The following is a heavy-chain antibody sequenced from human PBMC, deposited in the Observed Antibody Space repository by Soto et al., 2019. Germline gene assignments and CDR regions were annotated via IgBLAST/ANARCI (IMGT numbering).Heavy chain of an antibody. CDR1: GGTFSSYA. CDR2: IIPIFGTA. J-gene: IGHJ6*02. V-gene: IGHV1-69*01. D-gene: IGHD2-15*01. Sequence: QVQLVQSGAEVKKPGSSVKVSCKASGGTFSSYAISWVRQAPGQGLEWMGGIIPIFGTANYAQKFQGRVTITADESTSTDYMELSSLRSEDTAVYYCARPGGGYCSGGSCYPPDYYYGMDVWGQGTTVTVSS. CDR3: ARPGGGYCSGGSCYPPDYYYGMDV.